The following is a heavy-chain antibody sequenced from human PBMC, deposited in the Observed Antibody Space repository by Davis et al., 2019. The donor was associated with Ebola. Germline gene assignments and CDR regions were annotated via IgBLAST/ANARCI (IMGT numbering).Heavy chain of an antibody. V-gene: IGHV3-49*03. CDR3: TRRKTNDYDAYYFDY. CDR1: GGSFSGYY. D-gene: IGHD4-17*01. CDR2: IRSKAYGGTT. J-gene: IGHJ4*02. Sequence: LSLTCAVYGGSFSGYYWSWFRQAPGKGLEWVGFIRSKAYGGTTEYAASVKGRFTISRDDSKSIAYLQMNSLKTEDTAVYYCTRRKTNDYDAYYFDYWGQGTLVTVSS.